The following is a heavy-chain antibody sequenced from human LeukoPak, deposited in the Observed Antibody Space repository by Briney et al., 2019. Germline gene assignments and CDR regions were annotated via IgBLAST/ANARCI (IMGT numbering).Heavy chain of an antibody. J-gene: IGHJ4*02. D-gene: IGHD3-10*01. CDR2: ISSDGSIT. Sequence: GGSLRLSCAASGFTFSTYWMHWVRQAPGKGLVWVSRISSDGSITGYADSVKGRFTISRDNAKNTLYLQMNSLRAEDTAVYYCARHLNYYLDYWGQGTLVTVSS. V-gene: IGHV3-74*01. CDR1: GFTFSTYW. CDR3: ARHLNYYLDY.